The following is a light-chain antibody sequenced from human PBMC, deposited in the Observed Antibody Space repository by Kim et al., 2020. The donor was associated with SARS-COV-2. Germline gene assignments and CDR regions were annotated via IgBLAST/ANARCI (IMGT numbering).Light chain of an antibody. V-gene: IGLV2-8*01. CDR3: SSYAGSNINYV. J-gene: IGLJ1*01. CDR2: EVS. Sequence: HSVTISCTGTSSDVGGYNYVSRYQQHPGKAPKVMIYEVSKRPSGVPDRFSGSKSGNTASLTVSGLQAEDEADYYCSSYAGSNINYVFGTGTKVTVL. CDR1: SSDVGGYNY.